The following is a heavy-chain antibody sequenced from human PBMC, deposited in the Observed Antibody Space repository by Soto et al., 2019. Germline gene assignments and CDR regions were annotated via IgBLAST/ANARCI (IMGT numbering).Heavy chain of an antibody. V-gene: IGHV1-2*04. CDR2: INPNSGGT. CDR1: GYTFTGYY. Sequence: QVQLVQSGAEVKKPGASVKVSCKASGYTFTGYYMHWVRQXXXXXXXXXGWINPNSGGTNYAQKFQGWVTMTRDTSISTAYMELSRXRXDXXXXXXXXRXXXXXXXXXXXXXVWGQGTTVTVSS. CDR3: XRXXXXXXXXXXXXXV. J-gene: IGHJ6*02.